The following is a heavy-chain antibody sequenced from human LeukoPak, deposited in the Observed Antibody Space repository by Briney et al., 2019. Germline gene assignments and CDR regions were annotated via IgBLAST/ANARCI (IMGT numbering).Heavy chain of an antibody. CDR3: AELGITMIGGV. V-gene: IGHV3-48*03. D-gene: IGHD3-10*02. CDR1: GFTFSSYE. J-gene: IGHJ6*04. CDR2: ISSSGSTI. Sequence: GSLRLSCAASGFTFSSYEMNWVRQAPGKGLEWVSYISSSGSTIYYADSVKGRFTISRDNAKNSLYLQTNSLRAEDTAVYYCAELGITMIGGVWGKGTTVTISS.